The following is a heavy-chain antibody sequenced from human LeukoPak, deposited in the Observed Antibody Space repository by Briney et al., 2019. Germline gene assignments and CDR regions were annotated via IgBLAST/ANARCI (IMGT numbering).Heavy chain of an antibody. V-gene: IGHV3-73*01. Sequence: QPGGSLRLSCAASGFTLSGSAMHWVRQASGKGLEWVGRIRSKANSYATAYAASVKGRFTISRDDSKNTAYLQMNSLKTEDTAVYYCTRRNYLIDYWGQGTLVTVSS. CDR2: IRSKANSYAT. D-gene: IGHD1-7*01. CDR1: GFTLSGSA. CDR3: TRRNYLIDY. J-gene: IGHJ4*02.